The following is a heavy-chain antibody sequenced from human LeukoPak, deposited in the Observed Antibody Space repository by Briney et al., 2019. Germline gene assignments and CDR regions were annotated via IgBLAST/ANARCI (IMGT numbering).Heavy chain of an antibody. J-gene: IGHJ4*02. D-gene: IGHD1-14*01. V-gene: IGHV4-59*01. Sequence: PSETLSLTCTVSGSSISNYYYTWIRNAPGKGLEWIGYMFYNGNTDYNPSLKSRVTLSMDTSTSQFSLKLTSVTAADTAVYYCARSSGYNPASYFDYWGQGILVTVSS. CDR2: MFYNGNT. CDR3: ARSSGYNPASYFDY. CDR1: GSSISNYY.